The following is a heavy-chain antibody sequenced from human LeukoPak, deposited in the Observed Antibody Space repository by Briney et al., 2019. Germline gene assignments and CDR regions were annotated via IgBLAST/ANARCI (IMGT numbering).Heavy chain of an antibody. CDR1: GFTFSSYG. V-gene: IGHV3-30*02. J-gene: IGHJ4*02. Sequence: QPGGSLRLSCAASGFTFSSYGMHWVRQAPGKGLEWVAFIRNDGSNKYYADSVKGRFTISRDNSKTTLYLQMNSLRAEDTAVYYCARGPLGYDTFDSWGQGTLVTVSS. CDR3: ARGPLGYDTFDS. D-gene: IGHD3-22*01. CDR2: IRNDGSNK.